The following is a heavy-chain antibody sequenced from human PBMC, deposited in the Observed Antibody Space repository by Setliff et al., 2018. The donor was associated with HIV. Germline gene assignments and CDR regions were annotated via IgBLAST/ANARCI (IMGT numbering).Heavy chain of an antibody. CDR2: IYYSGST. V-gene: IGHV4-39*07. CDR3: ARGGIGDYYYYYMDV. Sequence: PSETLSLTCAVSGGSISTSSYYWGWIRQPPGKGLEWIGRIYYSGSTYYNPSLKSRVTISVDTSKNQFSLKLSSVTAADTAVYYCARGGIGDYYYYYMDVWGKGTTVTVSS. D-gene: IGHD3-10*01. J-gene: IGHJ6*03. CDR1: GGSISTSSYY.